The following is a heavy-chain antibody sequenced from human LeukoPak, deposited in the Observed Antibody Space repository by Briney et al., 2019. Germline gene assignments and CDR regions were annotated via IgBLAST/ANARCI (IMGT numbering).Heavy chain of an antibody. CDR2: IYYSGNT. D-gene: IGHD4-17*01. CDR1: GGSFSGYY. V-gene: IGHV4-34*01. J-gene: IGHJ5*02. CDR3: ARGLPKHDYGDYGGTWFDP. Sequence: PSETLSLTCAVYGGSFSGYYWSWIRQPPGKGLEWIGVIYYSGNTYYTPSLKSRVTMSIDTSKNQFSLRLSSVTAADTALYYCARGLPKHDYGDYGGTWFDPWGQGTLVTVSS.